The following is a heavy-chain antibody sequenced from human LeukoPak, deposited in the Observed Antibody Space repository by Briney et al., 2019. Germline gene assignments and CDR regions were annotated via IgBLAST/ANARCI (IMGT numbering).Heavy chain of an antibody. D-gene: IGHD2-8*01. J-gene: IGHJ4*02. CDR2: ISYSGNA. V-gene: IGHV4-39*07. CDR3: AGLGVMVLVYQFES. CDR1: GGSVSSSKYL. Sequence: SETLSLTCAVSGGSVSSSKYLWGWIRQPPGKELEWIGSISYSGNADYNPSLRGRVTLSVDTSKDQFSLKLTSVTAADSAVYYCAGLGVMVLVYQFESWGQGTPVTVSS.